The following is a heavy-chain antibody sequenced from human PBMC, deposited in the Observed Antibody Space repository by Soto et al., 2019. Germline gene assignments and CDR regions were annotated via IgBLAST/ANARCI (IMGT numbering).Heavy chain of an antibody. Sequence: QVQLQQWGAGLPKPSETLSLTCAVYGAPFSGYYWTWIRQPPGKGLEWIGEINHTGSTKYNPSLKSRVTISLYTSKNQVSLSLRSVTAADTAVYYCARGREIFGAVTPFEYWGQGTQVAVSS. J-gene: IGHJ4*02. CDR3: ARGREIFGAVTPFEY. D-gene: IGHD3-3*01. V-gene: IGHV4-34*02. CDR1: GAPFSGYY. CDR2: INHTGST.